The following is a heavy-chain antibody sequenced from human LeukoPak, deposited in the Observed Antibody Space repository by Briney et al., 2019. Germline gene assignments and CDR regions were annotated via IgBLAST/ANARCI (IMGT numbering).Heavy chain of an antibody. CDR2: ISYDGSNK. D-gene: IGHD3-3*01. Sequence: GGSLRLSCAASGFTFSSYGMHWVRQAPGKGLEWVAVISYDGSNKYYADSVKGRFTISRDNSKNTLYLQMNSLRAEDTAVYYCAKSLYDFWSGYQAKLDYWGQGTLVTVSS. CDR3: AKSLYDFWSGYQAKLDY. CDR1: GFTFSSYG. J-gene: IGHJ4*02. V-gene: IGHV3-30*18.